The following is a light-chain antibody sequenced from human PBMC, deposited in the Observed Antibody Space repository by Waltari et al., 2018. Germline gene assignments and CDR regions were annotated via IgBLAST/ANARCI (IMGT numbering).Light chain of an antibody. V-gene: IGKV3-11*01. CDR1: QSVGSY. CDR3: QQRSNWTPHT. CDR2: DAS. J-gene: IGKJ2*01. Sequence: DIVLTQSPDTLSLSPGDTATLSCRASQSVGSYLAWYQQKPGQPPRLLIYDASNRATGVPDRFRGSGSGTDFTLTISSLEAEDFAVYYCQQRSNWTPHTFGQGARLDIK.